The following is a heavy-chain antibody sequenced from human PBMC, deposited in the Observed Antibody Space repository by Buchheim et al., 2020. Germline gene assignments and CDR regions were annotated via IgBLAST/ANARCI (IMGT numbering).Heavy chain of an antibody. CDR3: AKDRVTYCGGDCSSDY. D-gene: IGHD2-21*02. CDR1: GFTFSSYA. Sequence: EVQLLESGGGLVQPGGSLRLSCAASGFTFSSYAMRWVRQAPGKGLEWVSSISGSGGSTYYADSVKGRFTISRDNSKNSLYLQMNSLRAEDAAVYYCAKDRVTYCGGDCSSDYWGQGTL. V-gene: IGHV3-23*01. J-gene: IGHJ4*02. CDR2: ISGSGGST.